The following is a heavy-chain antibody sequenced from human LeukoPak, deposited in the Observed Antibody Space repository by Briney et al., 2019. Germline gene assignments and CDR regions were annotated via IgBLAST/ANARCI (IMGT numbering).Heavy chain of an antibody. CDR2: IYGSGYT. CDR1: GGSISGLY. D-gene: IGHD6-19*01. V-gene: IGHV4-59*01. J-gene: IGHJ4*02. Sequence: SETLSLTCTVSGGSISGLYWSWIRQPPGKGLEWIGYIYGSGYTNYNPSLKSRVTMSIDTSKNHFSLKPTSVTAADTATYYCARETSLAGFASGLGFNYWGQGILVTVSS. CDR3: ARETSLAGFASGLGFNY.